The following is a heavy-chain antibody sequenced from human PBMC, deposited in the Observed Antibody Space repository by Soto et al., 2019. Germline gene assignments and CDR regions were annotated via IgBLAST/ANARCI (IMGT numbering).Heavy chain of an antibody. Sequence: GGSLRLSCAASGFTFSSYSMNWVRQAPGKGLEWVSYISSSSSTIYYADSVKGRFTISRDNAKNSLYLQMNSLRDEDTAVYYCARDYVVVTATDYYYYGMDVWGQGTTVTVSS. CDR1: GFTFSSYS. V-gene: IGHV3-48*02. J-gene: IGHJ6*02. CDR2: ISSSSSTI. D-gene: IGHD2-21*02. CDR3: ARDYVVVTATDYYYYGMDV.